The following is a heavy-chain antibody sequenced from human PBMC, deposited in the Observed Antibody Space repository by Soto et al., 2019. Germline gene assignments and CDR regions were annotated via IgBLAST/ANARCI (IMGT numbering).Heavy chain of an antibody. V-gene: IGHV4-4*07. J-gene: IGHJ6*02. Sequence: PSETLSLTCTVSGGSISSYYWSWIRQPAGKGLEWIGRIYASGSTNYSPSLKSRVTMPLDTSKNQFFLKLSSLTAADTAVYYCARDCSTSSCYNAGSYYYYGMDVWGQGTTVTVSS. CDR3: ARDCSTSSCYNAGSYYYYGMDV. CDR2: IYASGST. CDR1: GGSISSYY. D-gene: IGHD2-2*01.